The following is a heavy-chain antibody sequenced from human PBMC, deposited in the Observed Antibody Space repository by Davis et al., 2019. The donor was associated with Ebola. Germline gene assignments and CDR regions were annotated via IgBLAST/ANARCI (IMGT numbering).Heavy chain of an antibody. CDR3: ARSITIFGVVLYYYGMDV. D-gene: IGHD3-3*01. V-gene: IGHV1-69*04. CDR1: GGTFSSYA. Sequence: SVKVSCKASGGTFSSYAISWVRQAPGQGLEWMGRIIPILGIANYAQKFQGRVTITADKSTSTAYMELSSLRSEDTAVYYCARSITIFGVVLYYYGMDVWGQGTTVTVSS. J-gene: IGHJ6*02. CDR2: IIPILGIA.